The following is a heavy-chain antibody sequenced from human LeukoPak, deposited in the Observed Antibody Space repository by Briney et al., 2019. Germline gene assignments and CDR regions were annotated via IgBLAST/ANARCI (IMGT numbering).Heavy chain of an antibody. V-gene: IGHV3-30*02. CDR3: AKVCGYCSGGDNWFDP. J-gene: IGHJ5*02. CDR1: GFTFSRYG. CDR2: IRYDGSNK. Sequence: PGGSLRLSCAASGFTFSRYGMHWVRQAPGKGLEWVAFIRYDGSNKYYADSVKGRFTISRDNSKNTLYQQMNSLRAEDTAVYYYAKVCGYCSGGDNWFDPWGQGTLVTVSS. D-gene: IGHD2-15*01.